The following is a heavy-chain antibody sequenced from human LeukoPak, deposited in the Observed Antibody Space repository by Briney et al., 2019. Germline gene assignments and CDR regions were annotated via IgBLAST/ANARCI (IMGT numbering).Heavy chain of an antibody. CDR2: ISGSGGST. V-gene: IGHV3-23*01. CDR3: ATWYRRDGYPGEDTFDY. Sequence: GGSLRLSCAASGFTFSSYVMSWVRQAPGKGLEWASSISGSGGSTYYADSVKGRFTISRDNSKNTLYLQMNSLGAEDTAVYYCATWYRRDGYPGEDTFDYWGQGTLVTVSS. J-gene: IGHJ4*02. CDR1: GFTFSSYV. D-gene: IGHD5-24*01.